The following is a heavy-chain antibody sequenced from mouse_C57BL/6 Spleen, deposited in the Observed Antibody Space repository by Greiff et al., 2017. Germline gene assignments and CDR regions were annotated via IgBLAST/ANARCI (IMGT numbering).Heavy chain of an antibody. CDR3: ARYYYGSSYGGYAMDY. CDR1: GFTFTDYY. D-gene: IGHD1-1*01. CDR2: IRNKANGYTT. J-gene: IGHJ4*01. Sequence: EVHLVESGGGLVQPGGSLSLSCAASGFTFTDYYMSWVRQPPGKALEWLGFIRNKANGYTTEYSASVKGRFTISRDNSQSILYLQMNALRAEDSATYYCARYYYGSSYGGYAMDYWGQGTSVTVSS. V-gene: IGHV7-3*01.